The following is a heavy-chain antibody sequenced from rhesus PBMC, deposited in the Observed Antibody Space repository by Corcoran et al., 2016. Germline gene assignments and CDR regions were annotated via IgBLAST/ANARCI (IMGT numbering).Heavy chain of an antibody. V-gene: IGHV4S10*01. J-gene: IGHJ4*01. CDR1: GGSISDSYR. CDR3: ARDSPFDY. CDR2: IYGSGTRP. Sequence: QVQLQESGPGVVKPSETLSLTCAVSGGSISDSYRWNWIRQPPGKGLEGVGYIYGSGTRPNFTPSLKSRVTISKDTSKNQFSWKLSSVTAADTAMYYCARDSPFDYWGQGVLVTVSS.